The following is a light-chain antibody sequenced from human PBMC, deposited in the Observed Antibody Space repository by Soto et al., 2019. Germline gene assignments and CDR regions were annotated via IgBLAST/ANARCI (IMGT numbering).Light chain of an antibody. CDR3: CSYAGSSTAYVV. J-gene: IGLJ2*01. CDR2: EGS. V-gene: IGLV2-23*01. CDR1: SSDVGSYNL. Sequence: QSALTQPASVSGSPGQSITISCTGTSSDVGSYNLVSWYQQHPGKAPKLMIYEGSKRPSGVSNRFSGSKSCNTATLTISGHEAEDEDDYYYCSYAGSSTAYVVFGGGTKLTVL.